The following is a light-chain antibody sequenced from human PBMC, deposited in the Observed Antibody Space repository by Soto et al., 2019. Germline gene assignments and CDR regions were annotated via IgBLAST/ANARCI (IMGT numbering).Light chain of an antibody. J-gene: IGKJ1*01. Sequence: DIPMTQSPSSLSASVGDRVTITCRTSRDISNYLAWSQQKPGKVPRFLIYTASTLQSGVPSRFSGSGSGTDFTLTISSLQPEDVATYYCQKYDSAPRTFGQGTKVEIK. V-gene: IGKV1-27*01. CDR3: QKYDSAPRT. CDR2: TAS. CDR1: RDISNY.